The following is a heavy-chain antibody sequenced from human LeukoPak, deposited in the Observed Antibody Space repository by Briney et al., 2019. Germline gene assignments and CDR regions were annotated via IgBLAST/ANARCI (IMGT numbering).Heavy chain of an antibody. J-gene: IGHJ5*02. Sequence: ASVRVSCKVSGYTLIELSMHWVRQGPGIGLEWMRGFDADDGEMKYAQKFQGRVTMTEDTSTDTAYMELSSLRSEDTAVYYCATVLVGATNWFDPWGQGTLVTVSS. V-gene: IGHV1-24*01. CDR2: FDADDGEM. CDR1: GYTLIELS. CDR3: ATVLVGATNWFDP. D-gene: IGHD1-26*01.